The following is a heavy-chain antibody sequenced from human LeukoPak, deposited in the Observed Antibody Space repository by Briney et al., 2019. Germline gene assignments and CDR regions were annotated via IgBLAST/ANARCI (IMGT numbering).Heavy chain of an antibody. J-gene: IGHJ2*01. CDR2: IYPGDSDT. D-gene: IGHD2-21*02. CDR3: SLAYCGGDCSPTGYFDL. Sequence: GESLKISCKGSGYSFTSYWIGWVRQMPGKGLEWMGIIYPGDSDTRYSPSFQGQVTISADKSISTAYLQWSSLKASDTAMYYCSLAYCGGDCSPTGYFDLWGRGTLVTVSS. CDR1: GYSFTSYW. V-gene: IGHV5-51*01.